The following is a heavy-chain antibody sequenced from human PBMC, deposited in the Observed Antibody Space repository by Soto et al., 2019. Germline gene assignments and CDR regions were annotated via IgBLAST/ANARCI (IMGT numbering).Heavy chain of an antibody. J-gene: IGHJ6*02. D-gene: IGHD3-10*01. CDR2: IYSDGRT. V-gene: IGHV3-66*01. CDR1: EFVVSSNY. CDR3: ATAGARGVHVMDI. Sequence: GGSLRLSCAASEFVVSSNYMTWVRQAPGKGLECVSLIYSDGRTFYADSVNGRFTISRDNSKNTLYLQMNSLRAEDTAVYYCATAGARGVHVMDIWDQGTTVTVSS.